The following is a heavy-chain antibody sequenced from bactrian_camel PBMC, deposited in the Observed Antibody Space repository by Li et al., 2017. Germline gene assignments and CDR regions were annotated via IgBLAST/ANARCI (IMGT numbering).Heavy chain of an antibody. D-gene: IGHD6*01. CDR1: GYSVSDFC. CDR3: AADPGAQICSRYSMEHVT. CDR2: ISSVDIT. Sequence: HVQLVESGGGSVQAGGSLRLSCSTAGYSVSDFCMAWFRQVPGQEREGVAGISSVDITTYGDSAKGRFTISNDNAKDFLYLQMNSLNPEDTAMYFCAADPGAQICSRYSMEHVTGARGPRSPSP. J-gene: IGHJ4*01. V-gene: IGHV3S53*01.